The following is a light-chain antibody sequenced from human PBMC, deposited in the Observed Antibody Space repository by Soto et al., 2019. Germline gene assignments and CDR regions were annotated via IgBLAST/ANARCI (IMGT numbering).Light chain of an antibody. CDR3: QQFNGFPRP. V-gene: IGKV1-13*02. Sequence: IQLTQSPSSLSASVGDRVTITCRAGQDICSALAWYQQRPGKAPKLLLYDASNLEAGVPSRFSGSGSGTDVTLTISSLRPEDFATYYCQQFNGFPRPFGGGTKVQIK. CDR1: QDICSA. CDR2: DAS. J-gene: IGKJ4*01.